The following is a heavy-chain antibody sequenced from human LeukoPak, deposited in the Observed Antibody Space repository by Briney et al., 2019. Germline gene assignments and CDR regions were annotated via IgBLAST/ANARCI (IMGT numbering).Heavy chain of an antibody. CDR2: ISAYNGNT. D-gene: IGHD5-12*01. CDR1: GYTFTSYG. CDR3: ARGVRMVATSNWFDP. J-gene: IGHJ5*02. V-gene: IGHV1-18*01. Sequence: ASVKVSCKASGYTFTSYGISWVRQAPGQGLEWMGWISAYNGNTNYAQKLQGRVTMTTDTSTSTAYMELRSLRSDDTAGYYSARGVRMVATSNWFDPWGQGTLVTVSS.